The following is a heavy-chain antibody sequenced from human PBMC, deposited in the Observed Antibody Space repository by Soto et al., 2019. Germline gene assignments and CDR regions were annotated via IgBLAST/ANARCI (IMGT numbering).Heavy chain of an antibody. V-gene: IGHV3-30-3*01. D-gene: IGHD3-3*01. CDR2: ISYDGSNK. Sequence: GSLRLSCAASGFTFSSYAMHWVRQAPGKGLEWVAVISYDGSNKYYADSVKGRFTISRDNSKNTLYLKMNSLRAEDTAVYYCARDISRYYDFWSGQKAPGYYYGMDVWGQGTTVTVSS. CDR1: GFTFSSYA. CDR3: ARDISRYYDFWSGQKAPGYYYGMDV. J-gene: IGHJ6*02.